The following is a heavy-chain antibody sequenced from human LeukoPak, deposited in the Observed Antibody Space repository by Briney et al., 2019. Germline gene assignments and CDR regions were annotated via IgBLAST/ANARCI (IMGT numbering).Heavy chain of an antibody. Sequence: SETLSLTCAVYAGSFSAYYWSWIRQPPGKGLEWIGEINHSGSTNYNPSLKSRVTISVDTSKNQFSLKLSSVTAADTAVYYCARIYYDSSGYPPDWYFDLWGRGTLVTVSS. CDR1: AGSFSAYY. V-gene: IGHV4-34*01. D-gene: IGHD3-22*01. CDR2: INHSGST. J-gene: IGHJ2*01. CDR3: ARIYYDSSGYPPDWYFDL.